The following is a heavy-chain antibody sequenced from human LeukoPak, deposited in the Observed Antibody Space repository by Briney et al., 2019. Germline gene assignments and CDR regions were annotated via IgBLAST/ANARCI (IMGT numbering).Heavy chain of an antibody. Sequence: GGSLRLSCAASGFTFSNYSMNWARQAPGKGLEWVSSISSRSSYIYYADSVKGRFTISRDNAKNSLYLQMNSLRAEDTAVYYCARGISLGYYYYMDVWGKGTTVTVSS. J-gene: IGHJ6*03. V-gene: IGHV3-21*01. CDR2: ISSRSSYI. CDR3: ARGISLGYYYYMDV. CDR1: GFTFSNYS. D-gene: IGHD2/OR15-2a*01.